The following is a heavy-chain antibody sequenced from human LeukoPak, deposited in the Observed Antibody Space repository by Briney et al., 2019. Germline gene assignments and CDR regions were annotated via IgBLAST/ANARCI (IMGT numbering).Heavy chain of an antibody. CDR3: AKDGVSIVVVVAATDAFDI. V-gene: IGHV3-23*01. Sequence: PGGSLRLSCAASGFTFSSYAMSWVRQAPGKGLEWVSAISGSGGSTYYADSVKGRFTIPRDNSKNTLYLQMNSLRAEDTAVYYCAKDGVSIVVVVAATDAFDIWGQGTMVTVSS. J-gene: IGHJ3*02. D-gene: IGHD2-15*01. CDR2: ISGSGGST. CDR1: GFTFSSYA.